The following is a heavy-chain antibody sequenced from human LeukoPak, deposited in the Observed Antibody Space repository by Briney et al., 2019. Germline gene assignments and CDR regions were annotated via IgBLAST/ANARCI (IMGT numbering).Heavy chain of an antibody. CDR1: GFTFSSYA. J-gene: IGHJ4*02. D-gene: IGHD3-10*01. CDR3: ARDQLLWFGEFTKFDY. CDR2: ISYDGSNK. V-gene: IGHV3-30-3*01. Sequence: GGSLRLSCAASGFTFSSYAMHWVRQAPGKGLEWVAVISYDGSNKYYADSLKGRFTISRDNSKNTLYLQMNSLRAEDTAVYYCARDQLLWFGEFTKFDYWGQGTLVTVSS.